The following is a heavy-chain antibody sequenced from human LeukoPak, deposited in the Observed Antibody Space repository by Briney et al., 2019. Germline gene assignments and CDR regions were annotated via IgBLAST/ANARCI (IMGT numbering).Heavy chain of an antibody. CDR1: GFTFSSYW. D-gene: IGHD1-26*01. CDR2: IKQDGSEK. CDR3: ARVQWELRGVGSYFEY. Sequence: GGSLRLSCVVSGFTFSSYWMSWVRQAPGTGLEWVANIKQDGSEKYYVDSVKGRFTMSRDNAKNSLYLQMNSLRAEDTAVYYCARVQWELRGVGSYFEYWGQGALVTVSS. V-gene: IGHV3-7*01. J-gene: IGHJ4*02.